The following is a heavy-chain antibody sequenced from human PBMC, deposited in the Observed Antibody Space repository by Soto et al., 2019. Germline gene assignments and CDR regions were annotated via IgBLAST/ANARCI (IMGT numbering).Heavy chain of an antibody. V-gene: IGHV1-3*01. CDR1: GYNSSSYC. J-gene: IGHJ5*01. CDR2: IIAANGAT. CDR3: LRRHVSATGIDWFDS. Sequence: ASVKISSKASGYNSSSYCFHCVRHPPAQKLEGMGWIIAANGATKYSPKFQGRVTITMATSASTAYMVLSSLRSEATAAYYCLRRHVSATGIDWFDSWGQGXLVTVYS. D-gene: IGHD6-13*01.